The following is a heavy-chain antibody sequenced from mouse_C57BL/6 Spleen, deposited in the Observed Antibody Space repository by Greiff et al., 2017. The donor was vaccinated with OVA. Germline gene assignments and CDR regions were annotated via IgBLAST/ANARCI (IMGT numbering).Heavy chain of an antibody. CDR1: GYTFTSYW. Sequence: QVHVKQPGAELVMPGASVKLSCKASGYTFTSYWMHWVKQRPGQGLEWIGEIDPSDSYTNYNQKFKGKSTLTVDKSSSTAYMQLSSLTSEDSAVYYCARRDGSSYGYFDVWGTGTTVTVSS. J-gene: IGHJ1*03. D-gene: IGHD1-1*01. CDR2: IDPSDSYT. CDR3: ARRDGSSYGYFDV. V-gene: IGHV1-69*01.